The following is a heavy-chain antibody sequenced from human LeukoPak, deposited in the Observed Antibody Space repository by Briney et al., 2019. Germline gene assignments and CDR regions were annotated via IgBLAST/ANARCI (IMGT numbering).Heavy chain of an antibody. J-gene: IGHJ4*02. CDR3: ARGDILTGYFAFDY. Sequence: GGSLRLSCAASGFXFSSYAISWVRQAPGKGLEWVSAVSGSGGTTYYADSVKGRFTISRDNTKNSLYLQMNSLRAEDTAVYYCARGDILTGYFAFDYWGQGTLVTVSS. CDR1: GFXFSSYA. D-gene: IGHD3-9*01. CDR2: VSGSGGTT. V-gene: IGHV3-23*01.